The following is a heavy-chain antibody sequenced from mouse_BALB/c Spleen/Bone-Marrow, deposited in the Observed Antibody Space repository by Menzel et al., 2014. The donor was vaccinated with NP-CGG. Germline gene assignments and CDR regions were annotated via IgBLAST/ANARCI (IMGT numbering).Heavy chain of an antibody. J-gene: IGHJ1*03. D-gene: IGHD2-3*01. CDR3: VRGGGDGYYNWYFYV. CDR1: GFSLTSYG. CDR2: IWAGGST. V-gene: IGHV2-9*02. Sequence: VKLVESGPGLVPPSQSLSITCTVSGFSLTSYGVHWVRQPPGKGLEWLGVIWAGGSTNYNSALMSRLSISKDNSKSQIVLKMNSLQTDDKAMYYCVRGGGDGYYNWYFYVLGTGTT.